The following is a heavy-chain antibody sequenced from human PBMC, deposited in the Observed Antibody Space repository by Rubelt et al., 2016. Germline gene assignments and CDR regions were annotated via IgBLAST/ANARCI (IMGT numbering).Heavy chain of an antibody. CDR2: IYYSGST. Sequence: RQPPGKGLEWVGSIYYSGSTYYNPSLKSRVTISVDTSKNQFSLKLSSVTAADTAVYYCARVRIAAAATGWFDPWGQGTLVTVSS. J-gene: IGHJ5*02. D-gene: IGHD6-13*01. V-gene: IGHV4-39*07. CDR3: ARVRIAAAATGWFDP.